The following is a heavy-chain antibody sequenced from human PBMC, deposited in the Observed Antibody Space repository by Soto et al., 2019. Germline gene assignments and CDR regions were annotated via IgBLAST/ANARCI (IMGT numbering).Heavy chain of an antibody. Sequence: QITLKESGPTLVKPTQTLTLTCTFSGFSLNTRAVGVGWIRQPPGKALAWLALIFWDDDKLYSPSLKNRLTITKDTAKNQVVLTMTNMDPVDTATYFCAHTPNGGARFAPWGPGTLVTVSS. CDR3: AHTPNGGARFAP. D-gene: IGHD3-10*01. CDR2: IFWDDDK. J-gene: IGHJ5*02. V-gene: IGHV2-5*02. CDR1: GFSLNTRAVG.